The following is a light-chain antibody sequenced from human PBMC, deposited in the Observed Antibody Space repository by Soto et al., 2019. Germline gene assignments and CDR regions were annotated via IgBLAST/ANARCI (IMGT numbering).Light chain of an antibody. J-gene: IGKJ5*01. CDR2: DAS. CDR3: KQRANWPGT. V-gene: IGKV3-11*01. CDR1: QSVSSY. Sequence: EIVLAQSPATLSLSPGERVTLTCRASQSVSSYLAWYQQKPGQAPRLLIYDASNRATGIPARFSGSGSGTDFTLTISSLEAEDFAVYYCKQRANWPGTFGQATRLEIK.